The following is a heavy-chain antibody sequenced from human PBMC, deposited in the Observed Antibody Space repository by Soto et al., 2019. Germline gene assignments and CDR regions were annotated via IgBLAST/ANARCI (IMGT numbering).Heavy chain of an antibody. CDR3: ARTLSGFTYGSRQFYFDY. D-gene: IGHD3-10*01. J-gene: IGHJ4*02. V-gene: IGHV4-4*07. CDR2: VFPGGPT. Sequence: PSETLSLTCTVSGDPITSYFWTWLRQPAGKGLEWIGHVFPGGPTSHNSSLKSRVSMSIDTYKNQFSLTLTSVTAADTAVYYCARTLSGFTYGSRQFYFDYWGQGTLVT. CDR1: GDPITSYF.